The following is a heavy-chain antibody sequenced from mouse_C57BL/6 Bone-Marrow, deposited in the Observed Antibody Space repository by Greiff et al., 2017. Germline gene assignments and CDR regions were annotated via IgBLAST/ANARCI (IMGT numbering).Heavy chain of an antibody. D-gene: IGHD3-2*02. CDR1: GYTFTSYW. J-gene: IGHJ3*01. Sequence: VQLQQSGTVLARPGASVKMSCKTSGYTFTSYWMHWVKQRPGQGLEWIGAIYPGNSDTSYNQKFKGKAKLTAVTSASTAYMELSSLTNEDSAVYYGTRSRQLRLWFAYWGQGTLVTVSA. CDR3: TRSRQLRLWFAY. V-gene: IGHV1-5*01. CDR2: IYPGNSDT.